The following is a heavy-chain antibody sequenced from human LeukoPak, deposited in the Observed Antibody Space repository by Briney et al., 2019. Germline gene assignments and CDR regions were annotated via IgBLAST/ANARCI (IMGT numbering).Heavy chain of an antibody. CDR1: GYTFTSYD. D-gene: IGHD3-22*01. CDR2: MNPNSGNT. J-gene: IGHJ3*02. V-gene: IGHV1-8*01. CDR3: ARVGTMIVDDAFDI. Sequence: ASVKVSCKASGYTFTSYDINWVRQATGQGLEWMGWMNPNSGNTGYAQKFRGRVTMTRNTSISTAYMELSSLRSEDTAVYYCARVGTMIVDDAFDIWGQGTMVTVSS.